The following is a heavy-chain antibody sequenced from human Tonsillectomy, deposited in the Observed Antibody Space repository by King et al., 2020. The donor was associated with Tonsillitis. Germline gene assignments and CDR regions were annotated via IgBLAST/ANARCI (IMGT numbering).Heavy chain of an antibody. CDR1: GATFNNFG. CDR3: ARDRTGSGGWTHTWYFDL. J-gene: IGHJ2*01. CDR2: IIPIFGTT. V-gene: IGHV1-69*01. D-gene: IGHD6-19*01. Sequence: VQLVESGAEVRKPGSSVTVSCRASGATFNNFGVSWVRQAPGQGLEWMGGIIPIFGTTNYAQKFQGRVLISADESTSTAYMEMSSLKSDDTAVYFCARDRTGSGGWTHTWYFDLWGRGTLVTVSS.